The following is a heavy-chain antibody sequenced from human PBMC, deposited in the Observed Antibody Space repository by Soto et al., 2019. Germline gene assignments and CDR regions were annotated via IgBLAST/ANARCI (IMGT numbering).Heavy chain of an antibody. V-gene: IGHV4-59*01. CDR1: GGSIDYYY. CDR3: ARDSTNWFPYYGIDV. CDR2: VSDSGRT. Sequence: LSLTCAVSGGSIDYYYWSWIRQPPGKGLEWIGDVSDSGRTNYNPSLRSRVTISVDTSKNQFSLRLNSVTAADTAVYYCARDSTNWFPYYGIDVWGQGTTVTVSS. D-gene: IGHD2-2*01. J-gene: IGHJ6*02.